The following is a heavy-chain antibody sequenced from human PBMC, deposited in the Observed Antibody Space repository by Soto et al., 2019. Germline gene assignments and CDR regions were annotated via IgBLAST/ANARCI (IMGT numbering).Heavy chain of an antibody. CDR2: ISGSGGST. CDR3: AKGSGRITIFGVVPLIDY. CDR1: GFTFSSYA. Sequence: GGSLRLSCAASGFTFSSYAMSWVRQAPGKGLEWVSAISGSGGSTYYADSVKGRFTISRDNSKNTLYLQMNSLRAEDTAVYYWAKGSGRITIFGVVPLIDYWGQGTLVTVSS. D-gene: IGHD3-3*01. J-gene: IGHJ4*02. V-gene: IGHV3-23*01.